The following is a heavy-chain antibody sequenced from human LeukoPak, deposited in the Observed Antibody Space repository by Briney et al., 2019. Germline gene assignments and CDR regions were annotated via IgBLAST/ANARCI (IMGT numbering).Heavy chain of an antibody. CDR3: ARPKEYGDFLDAFDI. Sequence: GGSLKISCKGSGYSFTSYWIGWVRQMPGKGLEWMGIIYPGDSDTRYSPSFQGQVTISADKSISTAYLQWSSLKASDTAMYYCARPKEYGDFLDAFDIWGQGTMVTVSS. V-gene: IGHV5-51*01. CDR1: GYSFTSYW. J-gene: IGHJ3*02. CDR2: IYPGDSDT. D-gene: IGHD4-17*01.